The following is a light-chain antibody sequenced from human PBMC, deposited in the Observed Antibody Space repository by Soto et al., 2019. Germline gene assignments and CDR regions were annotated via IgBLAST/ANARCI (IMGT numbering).Light chain of an antibody. Sequence: DIQMTQSPSTLSASVGDRVTITCRASQSISSWLAWYQQKPGKAPKLLIYKASSLESGVPSRFSGSGSGTEITLTISSLQPDDFATYYCQQYNSYWTSGQGTKVEIK. V-gene: IGKV1-5*03. CDR1: QSISSW. CDR2: KAS. J-gene: IGKJ1*01. CDR3: QQYNSYWT.